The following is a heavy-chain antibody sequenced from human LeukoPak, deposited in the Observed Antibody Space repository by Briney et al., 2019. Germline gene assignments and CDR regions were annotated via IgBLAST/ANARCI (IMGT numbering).Heavy chain of an antibody. CDR3: ATALWFGEYYLDV. CDR1: GGSISRHY. D-gene: IGHD3-10*01. CDR2: IPYSGTT. J-gene: IGHJ6*03. V-gene: IGHV4-59*11. Sequence: SETLSLTCTVSGGSISRHYWTWVRQPPGKGLEWIGKIPYSGTTNYNPSFMSRVTMSVDTSKNQVSLKVKSVTAADTAVYYCATALWFGEYYLDVWAKGPRSPSP.